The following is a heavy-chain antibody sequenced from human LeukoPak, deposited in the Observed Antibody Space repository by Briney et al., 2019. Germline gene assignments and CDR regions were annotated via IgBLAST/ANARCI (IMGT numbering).Heavy chain of an antibody. CDR3: ALGVAVAASYDY. D-gene: IGHD6-19*01. CDR1: GFKFSVYS. J-gene: IGHJ4*02. Sequence: GGSPRLSCGASGFKFSVYSLNWVRQAPGKGLEWVSSISSSSDIYYADSVKGRFTISRDNAKNSLYLQMNSLRAEDTAVYYCALGVAVAASYDYWGQGTLVTVSS. CDR2: ISSSSDI. V-gene: IGHV3-21*01.